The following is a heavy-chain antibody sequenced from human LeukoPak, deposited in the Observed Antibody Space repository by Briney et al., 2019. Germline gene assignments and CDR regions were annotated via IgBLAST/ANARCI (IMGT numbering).Heavy chain of an antibody. J-gene: IGHJ3*02. V-gene: IGHV1-2*02. CDR3: AREYYDYVWGSYRYEEADAFDI. CDR2: INPNSGGT. D-gene: IGHD3-16*02. Sequence: GASVKVSCKVSGYTLTELSMHWVRQAPGQGLEWMGWINPNSGGTNYAQKFQGRVTMTRDTSISTAYMELSRLRSDDTAVYYCAREYYDYVWGSYRYEEADAFDIWGQGTMVTVSS. CDR1: GYTLTELS.